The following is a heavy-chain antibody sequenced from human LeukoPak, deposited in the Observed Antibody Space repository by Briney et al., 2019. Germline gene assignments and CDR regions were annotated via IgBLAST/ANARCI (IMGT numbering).Heavy chain of an antibody. D-gene: IGHD1-1*01. J-gene: IGHJ6*02. CDR3: AKGWNDLPGMDV. CDR1: GFTFSSYA. V-gene: IGHV3-23*01. CDR2: ISGSGGST. Sequence: GGSLRLSCAASGFTFSSYAMSWVRQAPGKGLGWVSAISGSGGSTYYADSVKGRFTISGDNSKNTLYLQMNSLRAEDTAVYYCAKGWNDLPGMDVWGQGTTVTVSS.